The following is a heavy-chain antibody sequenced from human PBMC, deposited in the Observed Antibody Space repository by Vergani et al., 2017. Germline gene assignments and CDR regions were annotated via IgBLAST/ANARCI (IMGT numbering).Heavy chain of an antibody. CDR1: GGSISSSSYY. V-gene: IGHV4-39*01. CDR3: ARHTSPRIEDYFDY. CDR2: IYYSGST. D-gene: IGHD2-2*01. Sequence: QVQLQESGPGLVKPSETLSLTCTVSGGSISSSSYYWGWIRQPPGKGLEWIGSIYYSGSTYYNPSLKSRFTISVDTSKNQFSLKLSSVTAADTAVYYCARHTSPRIEDYFDYWGQGTLVTVSS. J-gene: IGHJ4*02.